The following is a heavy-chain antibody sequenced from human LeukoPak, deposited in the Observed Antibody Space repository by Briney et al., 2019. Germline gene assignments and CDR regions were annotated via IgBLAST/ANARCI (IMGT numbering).Heavy chain of an antibody. CDR2: INGDGSTT. V-gene: IGHV3-74*01. Sequence: GKSLRLSCAASGFTFSSYWMHWVRQAPGKGLVWVSRINGDGSTTNNADSVKGRFTISRDNAKNTLYLQMNSLRADDTAVYYCAREGEGSRWLQFWGQGTLVTVSS. CDR3: AREGEGSRWLQF. D-gene: IGHD5-24*01. J-gene: IGHJ4*02. CDR1: GFTFSSYW.